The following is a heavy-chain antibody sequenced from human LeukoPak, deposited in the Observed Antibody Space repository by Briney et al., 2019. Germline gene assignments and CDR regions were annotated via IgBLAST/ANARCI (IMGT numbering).Heavy chain of an antibody. CDR3: AKALSVSCYTPSDY. CDR1: GFTFGSYA. V-gene: IGHV3-23*01. CDR2: ISGSGGST. J-gene: IGHJ4*02. Sequence: HPGGSLRLSCAASGFTFGSYAMSWVRQAPGKGLEWVSAISGSGGSTYYADSVKGRFTISRDNSKNTLYLQMNSLRAEDTAVYYCAKALSVSCYTPSDYWGQGTLVTVSS. D-gene: IGHD1-26*01.